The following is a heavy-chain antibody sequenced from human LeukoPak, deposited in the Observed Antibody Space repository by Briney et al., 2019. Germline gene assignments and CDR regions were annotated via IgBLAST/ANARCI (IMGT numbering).Heavy chain of an antibody. CDR2: ISYDGSNK. J-gene: IGHJ1*01. V-gene: IGHV3-30-3*01. D-gene: IGHD5-18*01. CDR3: AKGPPDTVQYFQH. Sequence: QSGGSLRLSCAASGFTFSSYAMHWVRQAPGKGLEWVAVISYDGSNKYYADSVKGRFTISRDNSKNTLYLQMNSLRAEDTAVYYCAKGPPDTVQYFQHWGQGTLVTVSS. CDR1: GFTFSSYA.